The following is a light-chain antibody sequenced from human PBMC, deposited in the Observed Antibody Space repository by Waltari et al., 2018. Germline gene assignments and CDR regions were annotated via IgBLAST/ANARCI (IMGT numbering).Light chain of an antibody. CDR2: WAS. V-gene: IGKV4-1*01. CDR1: RSVLDYSNNRNR. J-gene: IGKJ2*01. Sequence: DIVMTQSPDSLAVSLGERATINCESSRSVLDYSNNRNRLAWYQQKPGQPPKLLIYWASTREAGVPDRLTGSGSGTDFTLTISRLPAEGVAVYYCHQYYNSRPYTFGRGRKL. CDR3: HQYYNSRPYT.